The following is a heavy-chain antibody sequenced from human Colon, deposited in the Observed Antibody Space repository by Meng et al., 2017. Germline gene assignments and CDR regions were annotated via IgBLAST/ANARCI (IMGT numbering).Heavy chain of an antibody. CDR2: IYYSGHT. J-gene: IGHJ4*02. CDR1: GGSVSSGSYY. CDR3: AREAGGTASYDY. V-gene: IGHV4-61*01. D-gene: IGHD5-18*01. Sequence: QGQLRESGPGLVRPSETLSLTCTVSGGSVSSGSYYWSWLRQPPGQGLELIGYIYYSGHTNYNPALKSRVTISADTSKNQFSLKLTSVTAADTAVYYCAREAGGTASYDYWGQGTLVTVSS.